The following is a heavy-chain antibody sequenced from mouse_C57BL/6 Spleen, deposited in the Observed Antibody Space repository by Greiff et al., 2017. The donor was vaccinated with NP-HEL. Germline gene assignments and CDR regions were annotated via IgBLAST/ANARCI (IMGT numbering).Heavy chain of an antibody. J-gene: IGHJ1*03. V-gene: IGHV1-80*01. CDR2: IYPGDGDT. CDR3: ARGPLWDFDG. CDR1: GYAFSSYW. Sequence: QVQLQQSGAELVKPGASVKISCKASGYAFSSYWMNWVKQRPGKGLEWIGQIYPGDGDTNYNGKFKGQATLTVDKSSSTAYMQLSSLTSEDSAVDFCARGPLWDFDGWGTGTTVTVSS.